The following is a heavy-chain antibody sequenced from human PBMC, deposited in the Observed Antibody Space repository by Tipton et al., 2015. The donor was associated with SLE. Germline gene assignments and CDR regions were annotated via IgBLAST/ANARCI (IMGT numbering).Heavy chain of an antibody. V-gene: IGHV4-4*07. CDR1: GTSISLVY. CDR3: ARGYCSSGNCYMGLDV. D-gene: IGHD2-15*01. Sequence: TLSLTCSVSGTSISLVYWAWFRQPAGKGLEWIGRFHPSGGTFYNPSLKSRLTMSADTSKNQISLNLTSVTAADTATYYCARGYCSSGNCYMGLDVWGQGTTVTVSS. J-gene: IGHJ6*02. CDR2: FHPSGGT.